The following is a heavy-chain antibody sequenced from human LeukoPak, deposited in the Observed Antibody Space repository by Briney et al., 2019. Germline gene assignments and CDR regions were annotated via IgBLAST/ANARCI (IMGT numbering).Heavy chain of an antibody. CDR1: GGSISSYY. D-gene: IGHD2-21*01. CDR2: IYYSGST. J-gene: IGHJ4*02. CDR3: ARAYCGDPLYYFDY. V-gene: IGHV4-59*01. Sequence: SETLSLTCTISGGSISSYYWNWIRQPPGKGLEWIGYIYYSGSTNYNPSLNSRVTISVDTSKNQFSLKLFSVTAADTAVYYCARAYCGDPLYYFDYWGQGSLVTVSS.